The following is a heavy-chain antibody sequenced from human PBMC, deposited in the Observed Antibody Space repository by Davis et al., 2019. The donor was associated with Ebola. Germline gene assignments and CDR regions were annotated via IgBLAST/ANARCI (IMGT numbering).Heavy chain of an antibody. Sequence: PGGSLRLSCAAAGLSFSSYAMSWVRQAPGKGLEWVSAISGSGGSTYYADSVKGRFTISRDNSKNTLYLQMNSLRAEDTAVYYCAKDVSGDLGPWGQGTLVTVSS. V-gene: IGHV3-23*01. CDR1: GLSFSSYA. D-gene: IGHD7-27*01. CDR3: AKDVSGDLGP. J-gene: IGHJ5*02. CDR2: ISGSGGST.